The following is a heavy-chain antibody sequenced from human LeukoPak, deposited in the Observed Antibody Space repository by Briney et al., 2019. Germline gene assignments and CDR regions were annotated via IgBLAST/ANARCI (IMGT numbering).Heavy chain of an antibody. CDR2: INPNSGGT. Sequence: GASVKVSRKTSGYTFTSYGLNWVRQAPGQGLEWMGWINPNSGGTNYAQKFQGRVTMTRDTSISTAYMELSRLRSDDTAVYYCARDYKDIVLMVYASGAEYFQHWGQGTLVTVSS. CDR3: ARDYKDIVLMVYASGAEYFQH. CDR1: GYTFTSYG. J-gene: IGHJ1*01. V-gene: IGHV1-2*02. D-gene: IGHD2-8*01.